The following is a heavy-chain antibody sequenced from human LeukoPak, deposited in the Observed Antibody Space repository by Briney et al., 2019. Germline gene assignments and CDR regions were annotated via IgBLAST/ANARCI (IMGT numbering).Heavy chain of an antibody. CDR2: ISWNSGSI. J-gene: IGHJ4*02. Sequence: PGGSLRLSCAASGFTFDDYAMHWVRQAPGKGLEWVSGISWNSGSIGYADSVKGRFTISRDNAKNSLYLQMNSLRAEDTALYYCAKGSGSFPGLPEFDYWGQGTLVTVSS. V-gene: IGHV3-9*01. CDR1: GFTFDDYA. CDR3: AKGSGSFPGLPEFDY. D-gene: IGHD1-26*01.